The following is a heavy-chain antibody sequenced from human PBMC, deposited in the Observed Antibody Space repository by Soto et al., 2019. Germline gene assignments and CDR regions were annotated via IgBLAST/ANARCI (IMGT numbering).Heavy chain of an antibody. D-gene: IGHD6-6*01. CDR1: GCTFSSYA. J-gene: IGHJ6*02. Sequence: SVKVSCKASGCTFSSYAISWVRQAPGQGLEWMGGIIPIFGTANYAQKFQGRVTITADESTSTAYMELSSLRSEDTAVYYCARARSSSSVHYYGMDVWGQGTTVTVSS. CDR2: IIPIFGTA. V-gene: IGHV1-69*13. CDR3: ARARSSSSVHYYGMDV.